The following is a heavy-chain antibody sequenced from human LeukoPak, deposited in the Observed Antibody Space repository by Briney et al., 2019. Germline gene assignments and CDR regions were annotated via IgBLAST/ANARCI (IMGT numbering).Heavy chain of an antibody. D-gene: IGHD4-17*01. CDR1: GFTFDDYA. CDR3: AKGLSIDYGDYVNAFDI. J-gene: IGHJ3*02. Sequence: GGSLRLSCAASGFTFDDYAMHWVRQGPGKGREWVSGISLNSGSRGYADSVKGRFTISRDNAKNSLFLQMNSLTTEDTALYYCAKGLSIDYGDYVNAFDIWGQGTMVTVSS. CDR2: ISLNSGSR. V-gene: IGHV3-9*01.